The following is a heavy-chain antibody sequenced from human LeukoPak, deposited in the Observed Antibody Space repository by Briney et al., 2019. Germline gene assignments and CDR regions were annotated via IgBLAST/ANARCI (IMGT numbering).Heavy chain of an antibody. J-gene: IGHJ2*01. D-gene: IGHD2-2*02. CDR1: GGSISSYY. CDR2: IYYSGST. V-gene: IGHV4-59*01. Sequence: SETLSLTCTVSGGSISSYYWSWIRQPPGKGLEWIGYIYYSGSTNYNPSLKSRVTISVDTSKNQFSLKLSSVTAADTAVYYCARDRPEGPLGYCSSTSCYRRGISWYFDLWGRGTLVTLYS. CDR3: ARDRPEGPLGYCSSTSCYRRGISWYFDL.